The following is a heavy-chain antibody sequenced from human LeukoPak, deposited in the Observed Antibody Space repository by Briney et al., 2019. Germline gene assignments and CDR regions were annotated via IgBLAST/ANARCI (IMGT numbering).Heavy chain of an antibody. CDR2: SYSGGNA. CDR3: ARRRGRYGSGSYYAFDI. CDR1: GASTSAYY. V-gene: IGHV4-59*01. D-gene: IGHD3-10*01. J-gene: IGHJ3*02. Sequence: SETLSLTCTVSGASTSAYYWSWIRQPPGKGLEWIGYSYSGGNANYNPSLKSRVTISIDTSENQFSLRLTSVTAADTAVYYCARRRGRYGSGSYYAFDIWGQGTMVTVSS.